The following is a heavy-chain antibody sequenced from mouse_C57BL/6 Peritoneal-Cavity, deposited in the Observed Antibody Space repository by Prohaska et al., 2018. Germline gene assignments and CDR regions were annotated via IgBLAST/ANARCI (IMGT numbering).Heavy chain of an antibody. D-gene: IGHD2-1*01. J-gene: IGHJ1*03. CDR2: INSDGSAI. V-gene: IGHV11-2*01. Sequence: EVQLLETGLGLVQPGGSRGLSCEGSGFTFSGFWMSWVRQTPGKTLEWIGDINSDGSAINYAPSIKDRFTIFRDNDKSTLYLQMSNVRSEDTATYFCMRYGNYWYFDVWGTGTTVTVSS. CDR3: MRYGNYWYFDV. CDR1: GFTFSGFW.